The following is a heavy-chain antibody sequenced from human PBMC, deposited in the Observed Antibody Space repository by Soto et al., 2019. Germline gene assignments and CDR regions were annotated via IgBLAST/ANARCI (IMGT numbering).Heavy chain of an antibody. V-gene: IGHV4-31*03. D-gene: IGHD3-22*01. Sequence: QVQLQESGPGLVKPSQTLSLTCTVSGGSISSGGYYWSWIRQHPGKGLEWIGYIYYSGSTYYNPYLKSRVTISVDTSKNQFSLKLSSVTAADTAVYYCARDRGPGSGYSYYYYGMDVWGQGTTVTVSS. CDR3: ARDRGPGSGYSYYYYGMDV. J-gene: IGHJ6*02. CDR1: GGSISSGGYY. CDR2: IYYSGST.